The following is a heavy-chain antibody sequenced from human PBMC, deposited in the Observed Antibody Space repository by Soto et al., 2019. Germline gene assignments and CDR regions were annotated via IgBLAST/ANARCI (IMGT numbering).Heavy chain of an antibody. CDR1: GGSVGSSNW. CDR3: ARAPTTPSSQIRITSGLDV. D-gene: IGHD6-13*01. CDR2: IHHFGTT. Sequence: QLVLQESGPGLVKPSGTLALTCGVAGGSVGSSNWWPWVRQAPGKGLEWIGEIHHFGTTNYNPSLSSRLTIAVDKSKHQFSLTLLSVTAADTAVYYCARAPTTPSSQIRITSGLDVWGRGTTVAVSS. J-gene: IGHJ6*02. V-gene: IGHV4-4*02.